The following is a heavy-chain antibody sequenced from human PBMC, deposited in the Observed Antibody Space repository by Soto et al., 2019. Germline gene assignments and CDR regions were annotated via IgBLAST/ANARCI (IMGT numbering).Heavy chain of an antibody. J-gene: IGHJ4*02. Sequence: QVQLVESGGGVVQPGRSLRLSCAASGFTFSSYGMHWVRQAPGKGLEWVAVISYDGSNKYYADSVKGRFTISRDNSKNTLYLQMNSLRAEDTAVYYCAKLGWPNAYWGQGTLVTVSS. CDR2: ISYDGSNK. CDR1: GFTFSSYG. V-gene: IGHV3-30*18. D-gene: IGHD2-21*01. CDR3: AKLGWPNAY.